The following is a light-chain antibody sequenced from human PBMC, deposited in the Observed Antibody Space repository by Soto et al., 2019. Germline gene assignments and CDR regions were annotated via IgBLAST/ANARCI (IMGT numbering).Light chain of an antibody. CDR3: QSYDRSLSGTV. CDR1: SSNIGAGYD. V-gene: IGLV1-40*01. J-gene: IGLJ1*01. CDR2: GGS. Sequence: QSVLTQPPSVSAAPGQKVTISCTGSSSNIGAGYDVHWYQHQPGTAPKLLIYGGSSRPSGVPDRFSGSKSGTSASLAITGLQAEDEADYYCQSYDRSLSGTVFGTGTKVTVL.